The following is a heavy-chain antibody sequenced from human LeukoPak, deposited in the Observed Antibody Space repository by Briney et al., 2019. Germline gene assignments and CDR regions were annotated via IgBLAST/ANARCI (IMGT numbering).Heavy chain of an antibody. J-gene: IGHJ4*02. Sequence: PSETLSLTCTVSGGSIGSYYWSWIRQPPGKGLEWIGYIYYSGTTNYNPSLKSRVTISVDTSKSQFSLKLSSVTAADTAVYYCARGVYIAAAQYGYWGQGTLVTVSS. CDR2: IYYSGTT. CDR3: ARGVYIAAAQYGY. D-gene: IGHD6-13*01. CDR1: GGSIGSYY. V-gene: IGHV4-59*01.